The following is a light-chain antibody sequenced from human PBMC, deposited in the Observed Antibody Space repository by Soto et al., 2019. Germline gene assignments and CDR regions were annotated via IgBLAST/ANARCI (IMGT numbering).Light chain of an antibody. J-gene: IGLJ2*01. Sequence: QSVLTQPPSAYGTPGQRVTISCSGSGSSIGTNTVNWYRQLPGTAPKLLIYGDNQRPSGVPDRFSGSKSGTSASLAISGLQSEDEADYYCAAWDGSLNNVLFGGGTQLTVL. CDR2: GDN. CDR1: GSSIGTNT. CDR3: AAWDGSLNNVL. V-gene: IGLV1-44*01.